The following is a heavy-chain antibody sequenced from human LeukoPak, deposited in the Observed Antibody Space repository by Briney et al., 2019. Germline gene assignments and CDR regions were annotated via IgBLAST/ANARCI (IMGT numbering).Heavy chain of an antibody. J-gene: IGHJ4*02. Sequence: PSETLSLTCTVSGGSISSSSYYWGWIRQPPGKGLEWIGSIYYSGSTYYNPSLKSRVTISVDKSKNQFSLTLSSVTAADTAVYYCARVGSGRYNYGYSLVYWGQGTLVTVSS. V-gene: IGHV4-39*07. CDR2: IYYSGST. CDR1: GGSISSSSYY. D-gene: IGHD5-18*01. CDR3: ARVGSGRYNYGYSLVY.